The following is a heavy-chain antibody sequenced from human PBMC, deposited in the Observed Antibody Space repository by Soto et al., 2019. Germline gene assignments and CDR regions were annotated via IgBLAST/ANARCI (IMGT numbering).Heavy chain of an antibody. J-gene: IGHJ4*02. Sequence: QVQLQESGPGLVKPSQTLSLTCTVSGGSISSGDYYWSWIRQPPGKGLEWIGYIYYSGSTYYNPSLQSRVKISVDTSKTKYTLQLSTVTAADTAVYYCARSQVEMATILARGNYFDYWGQGTLVTVSS. D-gene: IGHD5-12*01. CDR3: ARSQVEMATILARGNYFDY. V-gene: IGHV4-30-4*01. CDR1: GGSISSGDYY. CDR2: IYYSGST.